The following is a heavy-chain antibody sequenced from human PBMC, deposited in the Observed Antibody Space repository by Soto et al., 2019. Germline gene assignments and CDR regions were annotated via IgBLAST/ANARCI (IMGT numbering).Heavy chain of an antibody. V-gene: IGHV3-53*01. J-gene: IGHJ4*02. CDR1: GFTVSSNY. Sequence: EVQVVESGGGLINPGGSLRLSCAASGFTVSSNYLTWVRQAPGKGLKWVSVLYPDGRAYYADSVKGRFTISTDNSKNSVYLQMNSLRDEDTVVHYCARGLGRENHDNRGYFDLDYWGQGTLVNVSS. D-gene: IGHD3-22*01. CDR2: LYPDGRA. CDR3: ARGLGRENHDNRGYFDLDY.